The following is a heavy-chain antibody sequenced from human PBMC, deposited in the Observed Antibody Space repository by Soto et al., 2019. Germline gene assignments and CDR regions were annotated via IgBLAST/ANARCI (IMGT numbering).Heavy chain of an antibody. V-gene: IGHV4-30-4*01. CDR2: IYYSGST. CDR3: PRVVGGLGLQGRWFDP. J-gene: IGHJ5*02. Sequence: SETLSLTCTVSGGSISSGDYYWSWIRQPPGKGLEWIGYIYYSGSTYYNPSLKSRVTISVDTSKNQFSLKLSSVTAADTAVYYCPRVVGGLGLQGRWFDPWGQGTLVTVSS. CDR1: GGSISSGDYY. D-gene: IGHD1-7*01.